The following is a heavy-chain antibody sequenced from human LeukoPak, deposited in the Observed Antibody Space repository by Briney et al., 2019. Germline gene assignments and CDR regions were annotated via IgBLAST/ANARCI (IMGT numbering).Heavy chain of an antibody. D-gene: IGHD3-10*01. J-gene: IGHJ6*03. Sequence: PGGSLRLSCAASGFTFSSYSMNWVRQAPGKGLEWVSSISSSSSYIYYADSVKGRFTISRDNAKNSLYLQMNSLRAEDTAVYYCARDRDGIALIRDRRYYYMDVWGKGTTVTVSS. CDR1: GFTFSSYS. CDR2: ISSSSSYI. V-gene: IGHV3-21*01. CDR3: ARDRDGIALIRDRRYYYMDV.